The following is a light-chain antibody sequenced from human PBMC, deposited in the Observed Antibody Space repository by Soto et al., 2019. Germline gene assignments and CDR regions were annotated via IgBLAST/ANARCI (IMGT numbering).Light chain of an antibody. J-gene: IGLJ2*01. Sequence: QSVLTQPPSASETPGQRVIISCSGGSSNIGSNTVNWYQQVPGTAPKLLISNNNQRPSGVPDRFSGSKSGTSASLAISGLQSEDEADYYCAAWDGDQNAVVFGGGTKLTVL. V-gene: IGLV1-44*01. CDR2: NNN. CDR1: SSNIGSNT. CDR3: AAWDGDQNAVV.